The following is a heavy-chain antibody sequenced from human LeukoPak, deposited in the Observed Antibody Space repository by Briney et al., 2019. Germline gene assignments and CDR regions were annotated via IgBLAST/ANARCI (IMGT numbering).Heavy chain of an antibody. J-gene: IGHJ4*02. D-gene: IGHD2-21*01. CDR2: INYSGST. Sequence: SETLSLTCAVSGGSISSSTYSWTWIRQPPGKGLEWIGNINYSGSTHYNPSLKSRVTISVDTSKNQFSLKLSSVTAADTAVYSCARERGLGVISPYIDYWGQGTQVTVS. V-gene: IGHV4-39*02. CDR1: GGSISSSTYS. CDR3: ARERGLGVISPYIDY.